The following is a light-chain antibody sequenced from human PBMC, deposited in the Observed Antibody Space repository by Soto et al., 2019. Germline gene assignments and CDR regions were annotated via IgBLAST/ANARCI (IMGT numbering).Light chain of an antibody. CDR2: AAS. CDR3: QQSYSIPLT. Sequence: DIPMTQSPSSLSAFVGDRVTITCRASQSISNSLNWYQQKPGKAPKLLIYAASRLQSGVPASFSGSGSGTDFTLSISSLLPEDSATYYCQQSYSIPLTFGGGTKVEIK. J-gene: IGKJ4*01. V-gene: IGKV1-39*01. CDR1: QSISNS.